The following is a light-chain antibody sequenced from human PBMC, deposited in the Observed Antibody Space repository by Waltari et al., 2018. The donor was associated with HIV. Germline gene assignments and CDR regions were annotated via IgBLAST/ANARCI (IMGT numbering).Light chain of an antibody. Sequence: DIVMTQSPDSLAVSPVERGTITSTSSQTVLYTSNNINYLAWYQQKPGQPPKLLIYWASTRESGVPDRFSGSGSGTDFTLTISSLQAEDVAVYFCQQYYSVPPTFGQGTKVEIK. CDR3: QQYYSVPPT. J-gene: IGKJ1*01. CDR2: WAS. CDR1: QTVLYTSNNINY. V-gene: IGKV4-1*01.